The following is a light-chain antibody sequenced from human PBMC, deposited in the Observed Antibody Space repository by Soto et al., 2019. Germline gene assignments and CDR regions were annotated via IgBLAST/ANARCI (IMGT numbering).Light chain of an antibody. CDR1: QSVSRN. J-gene: IGKJ5*01. Sequence: EILMTQSPATLSVSPGERATLSCRASQSVSRNLAWYQQKPGQAPRLLIYGASTRATGIPARFSGSGSGTEFTLTISSLQSEDFAVYYCQQYNNWLSITFGQGTRLEIK. V-gene: IGKV3-15*01. CDR3: QQYNNWLSIT. CDR2: GAS.